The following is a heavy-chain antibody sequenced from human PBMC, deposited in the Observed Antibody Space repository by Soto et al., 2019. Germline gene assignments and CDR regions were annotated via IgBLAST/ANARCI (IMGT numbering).Heavy chain of an antibody. CDR1: GFTFSSYS. CDR3: ARDAPRCSGGSCFDF. V-gene: IGHV3-48*02. J-gene: IGHJ4*02. D-gene: IGHD2-15*01. Sequence: ESVGGLVQPGGSLRLSCAASGFTFSSYSMNWVRQAPGKGLEWVSYINSGSSTIYYADSVKGRFTISRDNAKTSLYLQMNSLRDEDTAVYYCARDAPRCSGGSCFDFWGQGTLVTVSS. CDR2: INSGSSTI.